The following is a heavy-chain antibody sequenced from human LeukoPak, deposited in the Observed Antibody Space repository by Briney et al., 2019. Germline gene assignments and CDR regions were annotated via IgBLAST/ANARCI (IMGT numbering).Heavy chain of an antibody. CDR1: GYTFIGYY. J-gene: IGHJ4*02. CDR3: ARGGYSGTEKPNDY. CDR2: INPNSGGT. V-gene: IGHV1-2*02. Sequence: ASVKVSCKASGYTFIGYYIHWVRQAPGQGLEWMGWINPNSGGTHYAQKFQGRVTMTRDTSISTAYMELSSLRSDDTAVYYCARGGYSGTEKPNDYWGQGTLVTVSS. D-gene: IGHD1-26*01.